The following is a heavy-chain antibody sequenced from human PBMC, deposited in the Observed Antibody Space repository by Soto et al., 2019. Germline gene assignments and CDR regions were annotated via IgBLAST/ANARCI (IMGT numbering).Heavy chain of an antibody. CDR2: IYYSGST. CDR3: VSLYDSSSWSDAFDI. J-gene: IGHJ3*02. CDR1: GGSISSYY. Sequence: SETLSLTCTVSGGSISSYYWSWIRQPPGKGLEWIGYIYYSGSTNYNPSLKSRVTISVDTSKNQFSLKLSSVTAADTAVYYCVSLYDSSSWSDAFDIWGQGTMVTVSS. V-gene: IGHV4-59*01. D-gene: IGHD3-22*01.